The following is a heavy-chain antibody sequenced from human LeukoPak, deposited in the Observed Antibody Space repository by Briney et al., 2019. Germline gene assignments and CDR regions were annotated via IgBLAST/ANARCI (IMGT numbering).Heavy chain of an antibody. Sequence: GGSLRLSCAASGFTFSRYAMSWVRQAPGKGLEWVSAISGSGGSTYYADSVKGRFTISRDNSKNTLYLQMNSLRAEDTAVYYCAKLHTAQLRLWFGELLSYFQHWGQGTLVTVSS. CDR3: AKLHTAQLRLWFGELLSYFQH. D-gene: IGHD3-10*01. CDR2: ISGSGGST. J-gene: IGHJ1*01. V-gene: IGHV3-23*01. CDR1: GFTFSRYA.